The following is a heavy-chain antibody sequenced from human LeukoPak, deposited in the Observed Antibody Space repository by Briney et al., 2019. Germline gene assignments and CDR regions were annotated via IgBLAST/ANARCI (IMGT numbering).Heavy chain of an antibody. V-gene: IGHV3-74*01. Sequence: PGGSLRLSCAASGFTFSSYWVHWVRQAPGKGLVWVSRINSDGGATNYADSVKGRFTISRDNAKNTLYLQMNSLRAEDTAVYYCARAQSREQQLPFDYWGQGTLVTVSS. CDR3: ARAQSREQQLPFDY. CDR2: INSDGGAT. J-gene: IGHJ4*02. CDR1: GFTFSSYW. D-gene: IGHD6-13*01.